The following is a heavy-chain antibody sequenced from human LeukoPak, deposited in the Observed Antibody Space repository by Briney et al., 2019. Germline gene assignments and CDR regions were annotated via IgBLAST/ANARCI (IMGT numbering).Heavy chain of an antibody. Sequence: SETLSLTCTVSGVSISSYFWSWIRQPAGKGLEWIGRIYISGSTNYNPSLKSRVTMSVDTSKNQFSLKLSSVTAADTAVYYCARSTVVTPFDYWGQGTLVTVSS. CDR1: GVSISSYF. CDR3: ARSTVVTPFDY. V-gene: IGHV4-4*07. D-gene: IGHD4-23*01. J-gene: IGHJ4*02. CDR2: IYISGST.